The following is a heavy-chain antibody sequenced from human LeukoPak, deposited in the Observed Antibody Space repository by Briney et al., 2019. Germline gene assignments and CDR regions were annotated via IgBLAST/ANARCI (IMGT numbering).Heavy chain of an antibody. V-gene: IGHV3-21*04. D-gene: IGHD3-22*01. J-gene: IGHJ6*02. CDR2: ISSSSSYI. CDR1: GFTFSSYS. CDR3: AKGITMIDYYYYGMDV. Sequence: GGSLRLSCAASGFTFSSYSMNWVRQAPGKGLEWVSSISSSSSYIYYAVSVKGRFTISRDNSKNTLYLQMNSLRAEDTAVYYCAKGITMIDYYYYGMDVWGQGTTVTVSS.